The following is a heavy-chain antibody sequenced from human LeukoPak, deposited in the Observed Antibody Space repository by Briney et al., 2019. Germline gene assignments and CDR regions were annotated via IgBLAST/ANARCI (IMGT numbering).Heavy chain of an antibody. CDR1: GGSISSYY. CDR2: IYYSGST. CDR3: AGRDGIAAAAFDI. V-gene: IGHV4-59*08. Sequence: SETLSLTCTVSGGSISSYYWSWIRQPPGKGLEWIGYIYYSGSTNYNPSLKSRVTISVDTSKNQFSLKLSSVTAADTAVYYCAGRDGIAAAAFDIWGQGTMVTVSS. J-gene: IGHJ3*02. D-gene: IGHD6-13*01.